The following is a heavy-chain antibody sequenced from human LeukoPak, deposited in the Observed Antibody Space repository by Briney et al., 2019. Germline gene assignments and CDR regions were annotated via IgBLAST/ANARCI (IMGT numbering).Heavy chain of an antibody. CDR2: ISSSSSTI. V-gene: IGHV3-48*04. D-gene: IGHD1-26*01. CDR1: GFTFSSYS. J-gene: IGHJ4*02. CDR3: ARVAHYYHLDQ. Sequence: GGSLRLSCAASGFTFSSYSMNWVRQAPGKGLEWVSYISSSSSTIYYADSVKGRFTISRDNAKNSLYLQMKSLRAEDTAVYYCARVAHYYHLDQWGQGTLVTVSS.